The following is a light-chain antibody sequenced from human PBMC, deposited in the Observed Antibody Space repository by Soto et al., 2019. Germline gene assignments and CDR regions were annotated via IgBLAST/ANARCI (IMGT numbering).Light chain of an antibody. CDR2: AAS. CDR3: QQSYGTPLT. V-gene: IGKV1-39*01. CDR1: QSISSY. Sequence: DIPMTQSPSSLSASVGDRVTITCRASQSISSYLNWYQQKPGKAPKLLIYAASSLQSGVPSRFSGSGSGTDFTLTISSLQPEDFATYYCQQSYGTPLTFGGGTKVEIK. J-gene: IGKJ4*01.